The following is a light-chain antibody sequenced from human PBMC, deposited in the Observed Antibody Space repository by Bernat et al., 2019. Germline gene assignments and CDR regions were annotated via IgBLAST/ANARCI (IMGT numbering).Light chain of an antibody. Sequence: QSALTQPPSASGSPGQSVAISCTGTNSDIGAYDYVSWYQQHPGKAPKLMIYDVTKRPSGVPDRFSGSKSGNTASLTVSGLQAEDEADYYCSSYAGSSIYVFGTGTRVSIL. J-gene: IGLJ1*01. CDR1: NSDIGAYDY. CDR3: SSYAGSSIYV. CDR2: DVT. V-gene: IGLV2-8*01.